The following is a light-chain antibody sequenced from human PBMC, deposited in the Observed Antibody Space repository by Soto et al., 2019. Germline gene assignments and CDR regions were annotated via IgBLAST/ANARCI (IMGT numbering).Light chain of an antibody. CDR1: RDVRNN. J-gene: IGKJ4*01. Sequence: IVLTQPPATLSVFPWEIAALPSRASRDVRNNLAWYQQKGGQSPRLLIYGASTRATGIQRRFSGSGSGTDFTLTISRLEPEDFAVYYRKQYGSYLTFGGGTKGDIK. CDR3: KQYGSYLT. CDR2: GAS. V-gene: IGKV3-20*01.